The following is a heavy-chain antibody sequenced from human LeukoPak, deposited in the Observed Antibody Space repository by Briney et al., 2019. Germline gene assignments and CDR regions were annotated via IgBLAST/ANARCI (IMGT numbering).Heavy chain of an antibody. CDR3: ARVAQKLERIAVAGTSEWRANWYFDL. V-gene: IGHV4-59*01. CDR1: GGSISSYY. CDR2: IYYSRST. Sequence: ASETLSLTCTVSGGSISSYYWSWIRQPPGKGLEWIGYIYYSRSTNYNPSLKSRVTISVDTSKNQFSLKLSSVTAADTAVYYCARVAQKLERIAVAGTSEWRANWYFDLWGRGTLVTVSS. J-gene: IGHJ2*01. D-gene: IGHD6-19*01.